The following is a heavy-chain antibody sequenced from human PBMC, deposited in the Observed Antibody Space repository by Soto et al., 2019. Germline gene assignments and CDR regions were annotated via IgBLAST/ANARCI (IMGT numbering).Heavy chain of an antibody. J-gene: IGHJ4*02. Sequence: QVQLVQSGAEVKKPESSVKVSCKAPGGTFSTYAISWVRQAPGQGLEWMGGIIPMFGTANYAQRFQDRVKITADESTNTVYMELSSLRSEDTAVYFCASGIQLWLRRIHNGYSGWGQGTLVTVSS. CDR1: GGTFSTYA. CDR3: ASGIQLWLRRIHNGYSG. CDR2: IIPMFGTA. V-gene: IGHV1-69*12. D-gene: IGHD5-18*01.